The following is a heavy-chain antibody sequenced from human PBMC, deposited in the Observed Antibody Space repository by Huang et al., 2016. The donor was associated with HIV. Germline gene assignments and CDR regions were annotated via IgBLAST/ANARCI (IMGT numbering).Heavy chain of an antibody. V-gene: IGHV4-34*02. J-gene: IGHJ4*02. D-gene: IGHD3-10*01. Sequence: QVQLKQWGAGLLKPSETLSLTCAVYGGAFRGSSWTWIRPFPEKGLEWIGDINHNGKISYNPALSARVTTSTDTSKKHVSLHLTSVTAADTSLYYCARGLNYYASDNLGVYYFDSWGLGTLVTVSP. CDR2: INHNGKI. CDR1: GGAFRGSS. CDR3: ARGLNYYASDNLGVYYFDS.